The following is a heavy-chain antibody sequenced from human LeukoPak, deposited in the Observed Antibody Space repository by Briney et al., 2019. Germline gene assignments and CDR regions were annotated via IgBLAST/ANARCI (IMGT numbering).Heavy chain of an antibody. V-gene: IGHV1-2*02. CDR2: INPNSGGT. CDR1: GYTFTGYY. CDR3: GGGGPRGYSSWWGWIF. D-gene: IGHD6-13*01. Sequence: WASVKVSCKASGYTFTGYYMHWVRQAPGQGLEWMGWINPNSGGTNYAQKFQGRVTMTRDTSISTAYMELSRLRSDGTAVYYCGGGGPRGYSSWWGWIFWGQGTLVTVSS. J-gene: IGHJ4*02.